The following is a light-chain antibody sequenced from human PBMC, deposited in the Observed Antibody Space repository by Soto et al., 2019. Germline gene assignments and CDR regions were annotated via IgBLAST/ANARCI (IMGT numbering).Light chain of an antibody. V-gene: IGLV2-14*01. Sequence: QSALTQPASVSGSPGQSLTISCTGDSSDVGAYNFVSWYQQYAGKAPKLMIYEVTNRPSGVSHRFSGSKSGNTASLTISGLQAEDEADYYCTSYTGTSVPYVFGAGTKLTVL. CDR1: SSDVGAYNF. CDR3: TSYTGTSVPYV. CDR2: EVT. J-gene: IGLJ1*01.